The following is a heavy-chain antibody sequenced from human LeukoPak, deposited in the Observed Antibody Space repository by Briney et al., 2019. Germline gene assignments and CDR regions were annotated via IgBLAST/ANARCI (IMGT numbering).Heavy chain of an antibody. CDR3: ARLPRFLGYCRGGSCRADYYYYYMDV. CDR1: GFTFSDYY. CDR2: ISSSGSTI. J-gene: IGHJ6*03. V-gene: IGHV3-11*01. Sequence: GGSLRLSCAASGFTFSDYYMSWIRQAPGKGLEWVSYISSSGSTIYYADSVKGRFTISRDNAKNSLYLQMNSLRAEDTAVYYCARLPRFLGYCRGGSCRADYYYYYMDVWGKGTTVTVSS. D-gene: IGHD2-15*01.